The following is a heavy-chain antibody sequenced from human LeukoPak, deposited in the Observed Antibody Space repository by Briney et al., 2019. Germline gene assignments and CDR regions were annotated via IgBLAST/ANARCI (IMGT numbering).Heavy chain of an antibody. CDR1: GFTFSDYY. CDR2: ISSSGSTI. J-gene: IGHJ4*02. CDR3: ARHPPYYYDSSGLDFDY. D-gene: IGHD3-22*01. Sequence: GGSLRLSCAASGFTFSDYYMSWIRQAPGKGLEWVSYISSSGSTIYYADSVKGRFTISRDNAKNSLYLQMNSLRAEDTAVYYCARHPPYYYDSSGLDFDYWGQGTLVTVSS. V-gene: IGHV3-11*01.